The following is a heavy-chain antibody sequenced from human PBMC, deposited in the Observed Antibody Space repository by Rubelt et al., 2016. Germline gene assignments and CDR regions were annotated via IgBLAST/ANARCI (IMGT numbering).Heavy chain of an antibody. J-gene: IGHJ4*02. Sequence: QLQLQESGPGLVKPSETLSLACTVSGGSISSSSYYWGWIRQPPGKGLEWIGTVYYSGSTYYNSSLMSLVSISVDTSKNQFSLTLSSVTAADTAVYYCARDPGGWLQLDYWGQGTLVTVS. CDR1: GGSISSSSYY. D-gene: IGHD5-24*01. CDR2: VYYSGST. V-gene: IGHV4-39*07. CDR3: ARDPGGWLQLDY.